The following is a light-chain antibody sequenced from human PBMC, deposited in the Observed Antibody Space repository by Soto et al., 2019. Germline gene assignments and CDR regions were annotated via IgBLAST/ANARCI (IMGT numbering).Light chain of an antibody. CDR2: AAS. CDR1: QTISTW. CDR3: QQYYSYPPLT. J-gene: IGKJ5*01. Sequence: IQMPQSPYPLSSSLVDIVPITYPASQTISTWMAWYQQKPGKAPKLLIYAASTLQSGVPSRFSGSGSGTDFTLTTSCLQSEDFATYYCQQYYSYPPLTFGQGTRLEIK. V-gene: IGKV1-8*01.